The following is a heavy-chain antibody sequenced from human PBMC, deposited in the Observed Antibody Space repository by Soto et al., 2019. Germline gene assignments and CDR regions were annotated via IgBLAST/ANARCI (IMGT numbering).Heavy chain of an antibody. CDR3: ARVGRPHFGEYLGD. CDR1: GGTFSSYA. J-gene: IGHJ4*02. V-gene: IGHV1-69*01. D-gene: IGHD3-10*01. Sequence: QVQLVQSGAEVKKPGSSVKVSCKASGGTFSSYAISWVRHAPGQGLEWMGGIITICGTANYAQKFQGRVTITADESTSTAYMELSSLRSEDTAVYYCARVGRPHFGEYLGDWGQGTLVTVSS. CDR2: IITICGTA.